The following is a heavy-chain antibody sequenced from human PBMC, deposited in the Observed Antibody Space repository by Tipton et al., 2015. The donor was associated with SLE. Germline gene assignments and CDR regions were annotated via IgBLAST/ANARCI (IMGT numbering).Heavy chain of an antibody. V-gene: IGHV3-21*01. CDR3: VRGQSATGEFDS. CDR1: GFTFSRYG. Sequence: GSLRLSCAASGFTFSRYGMNWVRQAPGKGLEWVSSIVTGSYVSYADSVKGRFTISRENGKNSLHLQMNRLRAGDTAVYYCVRGQSATGEFDSWGQGTQVTVSS. CDR2: IVTGSYV. J-gene: IGHJ4*02. D-gene: IGHD5-24*01.